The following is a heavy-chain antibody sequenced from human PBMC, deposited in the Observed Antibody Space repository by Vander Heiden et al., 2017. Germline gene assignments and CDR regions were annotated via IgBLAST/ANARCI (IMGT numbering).Heavy chain of an antibody. Sequence: PSCAASGFTFSNYAISWVRQAPGKGLEWVSSISGTGGSIYYADSVKGRFTISRDNSKNTLYLQMNSLRAEDTAVYYCAKGIRVSGWYYFDYWGQGTLVTVSS. CDR1: GFTFSNYA. CDR2: ISGTGGSI. V-gene: IGHV3-23*01. D-gene: IGHD6-19*01. CDR3: AKGIRVSGWYYFDY. J-gene: IGHJ4*02.